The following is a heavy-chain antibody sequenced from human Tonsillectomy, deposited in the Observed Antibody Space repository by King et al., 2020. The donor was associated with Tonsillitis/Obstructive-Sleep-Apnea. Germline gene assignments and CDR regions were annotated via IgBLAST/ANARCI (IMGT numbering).Heavy chain of an antibody. V-gene: IGHV3-23*04. CDR3: AKVMVVTGGYLYFDIDV. CDR2: ITNNGAIT. CDR1: GFPLRNSA. Sequence: VQLVESGGGLVQPGGSLRLSCAVSGFPLRNSAMNWVRQAPGKGLEWVSIITNNGAITYYADSVKGRFTISSDNSKNTLYLQMNSLRAEDTAVYYCAKVMVVTGGYLYFDIDVWGQGATVTVSS. D-gene: IGHD4-23*01. J-gene: IGHJ6*02.